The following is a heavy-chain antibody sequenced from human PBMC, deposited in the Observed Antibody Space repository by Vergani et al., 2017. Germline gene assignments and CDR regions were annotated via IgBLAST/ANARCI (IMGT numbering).Heavy chain of an antibody. CDR2: ISSSSSYI. J-gene: IGHJ3*02. Sequence: EVQLVESGGGLVKPGGSLRLSCAASGFTFSSYSMNWVRQAPGKGLEWVSSISSSSSYIYYADSVKGRFTISRDNAKNSLYLQMNSLRAEDTAVYYCARVRAVVVDTDAFDIWGQGTMVTVSS. D-gene: IGHD3-22*01. V-gene: IGHV3-21*01. CDR3: ARVRAVVVDTDAFDI. CDR1: GFTFSSYS.